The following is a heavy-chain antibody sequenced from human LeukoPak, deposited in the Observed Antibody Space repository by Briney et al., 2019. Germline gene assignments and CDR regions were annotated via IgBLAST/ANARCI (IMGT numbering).Heavy chain of an antibody. V-gene: IGHV5-51*01. CDR1: GXSFTSYW. J-gene: IGHJ4*02. Sequence: GESLKISCKGSGXSFTSYWIGWVRQMPGKGLEWMGIIYPGDSDTRYSPSFQGQVTISADKSIRTAYLQWSSLKASDTAMYFCASSTTVTTHFFDFWGQGTLVTVSS. CDR3: ASSTTVTTHFFDF. CDR2: IYPGDSDT. D-gene: IGHD4-17*01.